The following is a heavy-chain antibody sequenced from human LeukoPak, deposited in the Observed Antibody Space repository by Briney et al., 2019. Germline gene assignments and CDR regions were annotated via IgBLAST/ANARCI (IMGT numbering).Heavy chain of an antibody. J-gene: IGHJ6*02. D-gene: IGHD3-10*01. CDR1: GFTISNYY. Sequence: PGGSLRLSCAASGFTISNYYMSWVRQAPGKGLEWVSVIYSGGSTYYADSVKGRFTISRDNSKNTLYLRMNSLRAEDTAVYYCARRPRGGPYYYGMDVWGQGTTVTVSS. CDR3: ARRPRGGPYYYGMDV. CDR2: IYSGGST. V-gene: IGHV3-66*04.